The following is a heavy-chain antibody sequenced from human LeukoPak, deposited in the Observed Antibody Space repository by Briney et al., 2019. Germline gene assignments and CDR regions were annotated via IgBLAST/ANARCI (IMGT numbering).Heavy chain of an antibody. CDR2: ISGSGGST. D-gene: IGHD2-15*01. CDR3: ARVRYCSGGSCYANHYPYYFDY. CDR1: GFTFSSYA. Sequence: PGGSLRLSCAASGFTFSSYAMSWVRQAPGKGLEWVSAISGSGGSTYYADSVKGRFTISRDNSKNTLYLQMNSLRAEDTAVYYCARVRYCSGGSCYANHYPYYFDYWGQGTLVTVSS. J-gene: IGHJ4*02. V-gene: IGHV3-23*01.